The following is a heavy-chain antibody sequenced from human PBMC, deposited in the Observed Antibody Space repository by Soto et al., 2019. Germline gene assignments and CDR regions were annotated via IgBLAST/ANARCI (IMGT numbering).Heavy chain of an antibody. J-gene: IGHJ5*02. V-gene: IGHV3-23*01. CDR2: ISGSGAVT. CDR1: GFTFSRFP. D-gene: IGHD2-15*01. CDR3: AKEGYCSGGRCYYNWFDP. Sequence: EVQLLESGGGLVQPGGSLRLSCVASGFTFSRFPMSWVRQAPEKGLEWVSHISGSGAVTYYADSVKGRLTISRDNSKNTLYLQMNSLRGEDTAVYYCAKEGYCSGGRCYYNWFDPWGQGTLVTVSS.